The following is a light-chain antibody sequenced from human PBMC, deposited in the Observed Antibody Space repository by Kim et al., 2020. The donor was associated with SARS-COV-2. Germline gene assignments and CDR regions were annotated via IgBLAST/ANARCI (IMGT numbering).Light chain of an antibody. V-gene: IGLV2-11*01. J-gene: IGLJ2*01. CDR1: SSDVGGYNY. CDR3: CSYAGTYKVV. CDR2: GVT. Sequence: GQSVTISCTGTSSDVGGYNYVSWYQQHPGKAPKLMIYGVTKRPSGVPDRFSGSRSGNTASLTISGLQAEDEADYYCCSYAGTYKVVFGGGTQLTVL.